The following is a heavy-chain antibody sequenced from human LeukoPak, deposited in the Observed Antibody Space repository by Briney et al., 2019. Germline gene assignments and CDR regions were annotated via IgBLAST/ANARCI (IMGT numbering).Heavy chain of an antibody. Sequence: SETLSLTCTVSGGSISSGGYYWSWIRQHPGKGLEWIGYIYYSGSTYYNPSLKSRVTISVDTSKNQFSLKLSSVTAADTAVYYCARDLPWYSSGWPTYYGMDVWGQGTTVTVSS. CDR3: ARDLPWYSSGWPTYYGMDV. CDR2: IYYSGST. D-gene: IGHD6-19*01. J-gene: IGHJ6*02. V-gene: IGHV4-31*03. CDR1: GGSISSGGYY.